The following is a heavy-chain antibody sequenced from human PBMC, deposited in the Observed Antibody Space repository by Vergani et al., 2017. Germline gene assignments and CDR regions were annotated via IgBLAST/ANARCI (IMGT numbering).Heavy chain of an antibody. CDR1: GYTFTSYG. CDR2: FSAYNGNT. Sequence: QVQLVQSGAEVKKPGASVKVSCKASGYTFTSYGISWVRQAPGQGLEWMGWFSAYNGNTNYAQKLQGRVTMTTDTSTSKAYMELRRLRSDDTAVYYCARDPRDCGGDCYPKAFDIWGQGTMVTVSS. CDR3: ARDPRDCGGDCYPKAFDI. V-gene: IGHV1-18*01. D-gene: IGHD2-21*02. J-gene: IGHJ3*02.